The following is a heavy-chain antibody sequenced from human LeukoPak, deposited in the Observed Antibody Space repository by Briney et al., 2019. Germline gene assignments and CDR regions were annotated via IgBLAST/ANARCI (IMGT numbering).Heavy chain of an antibody. D-gene: IGHD2-15*01. CDR2: IHYSGST. V-gene: IGHV4-39*07. Sequence: PSETLSLTCTVSGGSISSSSYYWAWIRQPPGKGLEWIGSIHYSGSTYYNPSLQSRVTISIDTSKNQFSLKLSFVTAADTAVYYCARVRCSGGSCPYYYYYYYMDVWGKGTTVTVSS. CDR3: ARVRCSGGSCPYYYYYYYMDV. J-gene: IGHJ6*03. CDR1: GGSISSSSYY.